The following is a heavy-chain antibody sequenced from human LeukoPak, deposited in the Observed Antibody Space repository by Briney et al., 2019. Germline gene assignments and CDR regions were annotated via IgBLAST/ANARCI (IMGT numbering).Heavy chain of an antibody. CDR1: RFIFDDYG. V-gene: IGHV3-20*04. Sequence: AGGSLRLSCAAFRFIFDDYGMSWGRQAPGKGLEWVSGINWNGGSTRYADSVKGRFTISRDNAKNSLYLQMNSLRAEDTALYYCARNYRSTTQIRFLEWSPSYYFDYWGQGTLVTVSS. CDR2: INWNGGST. J-gene: IGHJ4*02. CDR3: ARNYRSTTQIRFLEWSPSYYFDY. D-gene: IGHD3-3*01.